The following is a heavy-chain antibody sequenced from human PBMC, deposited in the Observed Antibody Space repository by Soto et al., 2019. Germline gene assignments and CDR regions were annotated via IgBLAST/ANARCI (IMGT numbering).Heavy chain of an antibody. Sequence: QVQLVESGGGVVQPGRSLRLSCAASGFTFSSYGMHWVRQAPGKGLEWVAVISYVGSNKYYADSVKGRFTISRDNSKNTLYLQMNSLRAEDTAVYYCAKMVTDYGDYLFDYWGQGTLVTVSS. D-gene: IGHD4-17*01. V-gene: IGHV3-30*18. CDR3: AKMVTDYGDYLFDY. CDR2: ISYVGSNK. J-gene: IGHJ4*02. CDR1: GFTFSSYG.